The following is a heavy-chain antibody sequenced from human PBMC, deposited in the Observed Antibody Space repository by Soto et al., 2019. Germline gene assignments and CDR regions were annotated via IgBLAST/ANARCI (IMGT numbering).Heavy chain of an antibody. D-gene: IGHD3-22*01. V-gene: IGHV1-3*01. CDR1: GYTFTSYA. Sequence: QVQLVQSGAEVKKPGASVKVSCKASGYTFTSYAMHWVRQAPGQRREWMGWINAGNGNTKYSQKFQGRVTITRDTSASTAYMELSSLRYEDTAVYYGARSRYYYDSSGYYPFYYWGQGTLVTVSS. CDR3: ARSRYYYDSSGYYPFYY. CDR2: INAGNGNT. J-gene: IGHJ4*02.